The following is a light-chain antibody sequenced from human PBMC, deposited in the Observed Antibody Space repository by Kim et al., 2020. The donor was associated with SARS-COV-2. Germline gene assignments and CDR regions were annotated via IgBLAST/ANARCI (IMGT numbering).Light chain of an antibody. CDR3: NSRESGVNHVV. CDR1: SLRSYY. Sequence: SSELTQDPAVSVALGQTVRITCQGDSLRSYYASWYQQKPGQAPVLVIYEKNNRPSGIPDRLPGSSSGNTASLAITGAQAEDEADYYCNSRESGVNHVVFGGGTQLTVL. J-gene: IGLJ3*02. CDR2: EKN. V-gene: IGLV3-19*01.